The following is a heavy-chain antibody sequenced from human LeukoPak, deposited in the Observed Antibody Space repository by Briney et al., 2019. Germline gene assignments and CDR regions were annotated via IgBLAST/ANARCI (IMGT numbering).Heavy chain of an antibody. D-gene: IGHD3-22*01. V-gene: IGHV3-30*02. Sequence: ARSLRLSCAASGFTFSSYGMHWVRQAPGKGLEWVAFIRYDGSNKYYADSVKGRFTISRDNSKNTLYLQMNSLRAEDTAVYYCAKVGTYYYDSSGSAGAFDIWGQGTMVTVSS. J-gene: IGHJ3*02. CDR3: AKVGTYYYDSSGSAGAFDI. CDR2: IRYDGSNK. CDR1: GFTFSSYG.